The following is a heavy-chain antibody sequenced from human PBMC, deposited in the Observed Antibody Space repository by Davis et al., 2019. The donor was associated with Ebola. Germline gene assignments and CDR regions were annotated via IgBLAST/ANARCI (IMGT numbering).Heavy chain of an antibody. CDR3: ARDTPLSGTTHCGGLCM. V-gene: IGHV4-4*07. CDR2: VHTTGAT. D-gene: IGHD1-7*01. CDR1: GDSISHYY. J-gene: IGHJ3*02. Sequence: PSETLSLTCTVSGDSISHYYWSWVRLPAGKGLEWLGRVHTTGATNYNPSLKSRVTVSVDTSKNQFSLKLSSVTAADTAVYYCARDTPLSGTTHCGGLCMWGQGTVVTVSS.